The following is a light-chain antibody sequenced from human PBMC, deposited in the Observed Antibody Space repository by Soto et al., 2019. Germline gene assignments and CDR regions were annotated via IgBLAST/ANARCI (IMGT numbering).Light chain of an antibody. V-gene: IGKV3-20*01. CDR1: QSVSSSY. J-gene: IGKJ3*01. CDR2: GAS. CDR3: QQYGSSPFT. Sequence: EIVLTQSPGTLSLSPGERATLSCRASQSVSSSYLDWYQQKPGQAPRLLIYGASSSATGIPDRFSGSGSGTDFTLTISRLEPEDFAVYYCQQYGSSPFTFGPGTKVDIK.